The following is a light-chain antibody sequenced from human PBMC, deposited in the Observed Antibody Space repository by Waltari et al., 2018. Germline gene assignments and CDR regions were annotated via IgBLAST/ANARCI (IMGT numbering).Light chain of an antibody. CDR1: TGAVTSGHY. J-gene: IGLJ3*02. CDR2: ATN. Sequence: QAVVTQEPSLTVSPGGTVTLTCGSSTGAVTSGHYPYWFQQRPGQAPRTLIYATNNKHSKTPARFSGSLLGGKAALTLSGAQREDEADYYCLLSYSGAWVFGGGTKLTVL. V-gene: IGLV7-46*01. CDR3: LLSYSGAWV.